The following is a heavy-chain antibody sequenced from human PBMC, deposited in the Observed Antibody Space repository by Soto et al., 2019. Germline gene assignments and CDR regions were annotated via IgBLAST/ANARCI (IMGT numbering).Heavy chain of an antibody. V-gene: IGHV3-30-3*01. Sequence: HPGGSLRLSCAASGFTFSSYAMHWVRQAPGKGLERVAVISYDGSNKYYADSVKGRFTISRDNSKNTLYLQMNSLRAEDTAVYYCAREGWLQPFDYWGQGTLVTVSS. CDR1: GFTFSSYA. J-gene: IGHJ4*02. D-gene: IGHD5-12*01. CDR2: ISYDGSNK. CDR3: AREGWLQPFDY.